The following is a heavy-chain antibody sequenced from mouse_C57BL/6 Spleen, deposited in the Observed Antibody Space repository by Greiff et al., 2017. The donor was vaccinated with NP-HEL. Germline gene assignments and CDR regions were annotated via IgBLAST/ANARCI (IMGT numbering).Heavy chain of an antibody. D-gene: IGHD3-3*01. CDR3: TLNGHERAFAY. V-gene: IGHV14-1*01. CDR2: IDPEDGDT. J-gene: IGHJ3*01. CDR1: GFNIKDYY. Sequence: EVQLQESGAELVRPGASVKLSCTASGFNIKDYYMHWVKQRPEQGLEWIGRIDPEDGDTEYAPKFQGKATMTADTSSNTAYLQLSSLTAEDTAVYYCTLNGHERAFAYWGQGTLVTVSA.